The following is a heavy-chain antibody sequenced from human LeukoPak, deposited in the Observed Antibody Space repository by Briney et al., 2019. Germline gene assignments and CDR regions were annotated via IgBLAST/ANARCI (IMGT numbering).Heavy chain of an antibody. J-gene: IGHJ4*02. Sequence: TGGSLRLSCVASGFTFSSYSMNWVRQAPGKGLEWVSYISSSSSTIYYADSVKGRFTISRDNAKNSLYLQMNSLRDEDTAVYYCARENSGSSGAYFDYWGQGTLVTVSS. CDR1: GFTFSSYS. V-gene: IGHV3-48*02. CDR2: ISSSSSTI. D-gene: IGHD1-26*01. CDR3: ARENSGSSGAYFDY.